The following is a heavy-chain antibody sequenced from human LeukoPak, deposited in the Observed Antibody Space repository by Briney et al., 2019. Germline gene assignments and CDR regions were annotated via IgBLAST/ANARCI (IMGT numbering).Heavy chain of an antibody. Sequence: PGGSLRLSCAASGFTFSSYRMSWVRQAPGKGLEWVANIKQDGSEKYYVDSVKGRFTISRDNAKNSLYLQMNSLRAEDTAVYYCARDHAAMIVVVNLDYWGQGTLVTVSS. CDR2: IKQDGSEK. V-gene: IGHV3-7*01. CDR1: GFTFSSYR. D-gene: IGHD3-22*01. J-gene: IGHJ4*02. CDR3: ARDHAAMIVVVNLDY.